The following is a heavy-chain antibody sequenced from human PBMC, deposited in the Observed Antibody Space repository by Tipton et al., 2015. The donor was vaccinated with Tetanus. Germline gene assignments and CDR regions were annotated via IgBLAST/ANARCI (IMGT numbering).Heavy chain of an antibody. Sequence: TLSLTCTVSGVSISGYYWRWIRQPAGKGLEWIGRIERSGTTTYNPSLKGRVTMSLDTSKNQFPLKLISVTAADTAMYYCARGSDIVVVPGVARADWFDPWGQGTLVTVSS. CDR2: IERSGTT. V-gene: IGHV4-4*07. D-gene: IGHD2-2*01. J-gene: IGHJ5*02. CDR3: ARGSDIVVVPGVARADWFDP. CDR1: GVSISGYY.